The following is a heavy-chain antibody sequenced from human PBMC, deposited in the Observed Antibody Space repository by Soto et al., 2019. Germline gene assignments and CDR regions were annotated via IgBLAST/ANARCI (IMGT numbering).Heavy chain of an antibody. CDR1: GYTFTNYY. CDR2: INPNGGST. V-gene: IGHV1-46*01. J-gene: IGHJ4*02. Sequence: QVQLMQSGAEVKKPGASVRVSCKASGYTFTNYYVHWVRQAPGQGLEWMGFINPNGGSTTYAQKFQGRFNVTTDTSTRTVYMQLSSLRSEDTAVFYCARSAPYDYWGQGTLVTVSS. CDR3: ARSAPYDY.